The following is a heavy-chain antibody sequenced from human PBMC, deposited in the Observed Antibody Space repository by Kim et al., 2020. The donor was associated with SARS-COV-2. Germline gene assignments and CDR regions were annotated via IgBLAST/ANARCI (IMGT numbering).Heavy chain of an antibody. D-gene: IGHD2-15*01. CDR3: ARIVVVAAPSYYYYYG. CDR2: MYYSGST. V-gene: IGHV4-39*07. CDR1: GGSISSSSYY. J-gene: IGHJ6*01. Sequence: SETLSLTCTVSGGSISSSSYYWGWIRQPPGKGLEWIGSMYYSGSTYYNPSLESRVTISVDTSKNQFSLKLSSVTAADTAVYYCARIVVVAAPSYYYYYG.